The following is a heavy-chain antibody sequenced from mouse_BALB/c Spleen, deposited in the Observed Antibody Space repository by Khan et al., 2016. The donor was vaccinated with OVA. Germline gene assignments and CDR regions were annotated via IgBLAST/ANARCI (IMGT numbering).Heavy chain of an antibody. CDR2: ISSDGDYT. CDR3: ASHLTGSFAY. D-gene: IGHD4-1*01. Sequence: EVELVESGGDLVKPGGSLKLSRAPSGFTFSSYSMSWVRQTPDKRLEWVASISSDGDYTYYSDSVKGRFTISRDNGKNTLYLQMSSLKSEDTAMYYCASHLTGSFAYWGQGTLVTVSA. V-gene: IGHV5-6*01. CDR1: GFTFSSYS. J-gene: IGHJ3*01.